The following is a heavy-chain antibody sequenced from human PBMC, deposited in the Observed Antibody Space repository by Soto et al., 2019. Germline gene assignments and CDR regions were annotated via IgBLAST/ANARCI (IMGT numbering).Heavy chain of an antibody. CDR2: IYYSGST. CDR1: GGSISSGGYY. J-gene: IGHJ4*02. V-gene: IGHV4-31*03. CDR3: ARAAPYYDILDY. D-gene: IGHD3-9*01. Sequence: ASETLSLTCTVSGGSISSGGYYWSWIRQHPGKGLEWIGYIYYSGSTYYNPSLKSRVTISVDTSKNQFSLKLSSVTAADTAVYYCARAAPYYDILDYWGQGTLVTVSS.